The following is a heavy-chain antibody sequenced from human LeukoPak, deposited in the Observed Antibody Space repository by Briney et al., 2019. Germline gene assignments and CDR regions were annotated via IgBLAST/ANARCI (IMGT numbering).Heavy chain of an antibody. CDR2: IHPDSSDK. CDR3: TRLPRETAGDY. Sequence: GGSLRLSCAASGFTLSSYWMTWVRQAPGKGLEWVANIHPDSSDKFYVDSMEGRFTISRDNTKNSLYLQIDNARLDDTGLYYCTRLPRETAGDYWGQGVPVIVSS. V-gene: IGHV3-7*03. D-gene: IGHD1-14*01. J-gene: IGHJ4*02. CDR1: GFTLSSYW.